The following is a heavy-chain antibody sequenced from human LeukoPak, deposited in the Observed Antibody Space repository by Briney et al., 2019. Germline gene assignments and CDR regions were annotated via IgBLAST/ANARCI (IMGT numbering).Heavy chain of an antibody. CDR3: AKDSWFGEFLFGH. V-gene: IGHV3-33*06. D-gene: IGHD3-10*01. CDR1: GFTFSSYG. CDR2: IWYDGRNK. Sequence: RAGGSLRLSCAASGFTFSSYGMHWVRQAPGKGLEWVAVIWYDGRNKYYADSVKGRFTISRDNSKNTLYLQMNSLRAEDTAVYYRAKDSWFGEFLFGHLGQGTLVNVFS. J-gene: IGHJ4*02.